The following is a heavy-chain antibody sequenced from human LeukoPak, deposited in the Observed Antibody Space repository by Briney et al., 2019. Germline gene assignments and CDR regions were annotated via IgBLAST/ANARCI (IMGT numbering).Heavy chain of an antibody. CDR3: ARGYYYDSSGLDY. V-gene: IGHV4-59*01. CDR2: IYYSGST. D-gene: IGHD3-22*01. Sequence: SETLSLTCTVSGDSISSYYWSWIRQPPGKGLEWIGYIYYSGSTNYNPSLKSRVTISVDTSKNQFSLKLSSVTAADTAVYYCARGYYYDSSGLDYWGQGTLVTVSS. J-gene: IGHJ4*02. CDR1: GDSISSYY.